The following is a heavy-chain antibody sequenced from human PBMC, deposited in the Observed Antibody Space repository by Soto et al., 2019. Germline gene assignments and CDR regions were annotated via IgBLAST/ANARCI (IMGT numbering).Heavy chain of an antibody. D-gene: IGHD5-12*01. V-gene: IGHV4-59*01. CDR2: IYHTGAT. Sequence: SETLSLTCTVSGSSITDYYWTWIRQSPGKGLEWIGCIYHTGATNYSPSLQSRVTISGDASKMQFSLELRSVTAADTAVYYCARESINSGSFDSWGQGILVTVSS. CDR1: GSSITDYY. CDR3: ARESINSGSFDS. J-gene: IGHJ4*02.